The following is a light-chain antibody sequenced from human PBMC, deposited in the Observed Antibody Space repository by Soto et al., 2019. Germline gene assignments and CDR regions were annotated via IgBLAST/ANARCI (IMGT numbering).Light chain of an antibody. V-gene: IGKV1-6*01. Sequence: AIQMTQSPSSLSASVGDRVTITCRASQGIRNDLNWYQQNPGKAPKLLIYAASILQSGVPSKFSGSGSGTDFTLTISSLQPEDFATYYCLQDYNYPRTFGQGTKVEIK. CDR1: QGIRND. CDR2: AAS. J-gene: IGKJ1*01. CDR3: LQDYNYPRT.